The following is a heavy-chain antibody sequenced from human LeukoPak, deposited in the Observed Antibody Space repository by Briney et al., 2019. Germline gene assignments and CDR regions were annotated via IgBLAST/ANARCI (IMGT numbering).Heavy chain of an antibody. CDR3: AKVKDYYYYAMDV. CDR2: IWDSGGST. V-gene: IGHV3-23*01. J-gene: IGHJ6*02. Sequence: GGSLRPSCAAPGITFRNNDMSWFRQAPGKGLEWASAIWDSGGSTYYADSVKGRFTISRDNSKNTLYLQMNSLRAEDTAIYYCAKVKDYYYYAMDVWGLGTTVTVSS. CDR1: GITFRNND.